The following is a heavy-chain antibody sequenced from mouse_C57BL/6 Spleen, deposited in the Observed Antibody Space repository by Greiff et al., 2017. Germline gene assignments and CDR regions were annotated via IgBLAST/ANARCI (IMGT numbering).Heavy chain of an antibody. V-gene: IGHV1-82*01. Sequence: QVQLKQSGPELVKPGASVKISCKASGYAFSSSWMNWVKQRPGKGLEWIGRIYPGDGDTNYNGKFKGKATLTADKSSSTAYMQLSSLTSEDSAVYCCASGSSYSYFDYWGQGTTLTVSS. CDR3: ASGSSYSYFDY. D-gene: IGHD1-1*01. CDR2: IYPGDGDT. CDR1: GYAFSSSW. J-gene: IGHJ2*01.